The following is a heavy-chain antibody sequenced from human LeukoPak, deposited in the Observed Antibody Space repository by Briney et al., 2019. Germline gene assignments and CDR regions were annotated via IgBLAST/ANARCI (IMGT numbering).Heavy chain of an antibody. CDR3: AKATCSGANCFSNSRDAFDV. Sequence: GGSLRLSCAASGIIFSDFGMHWVRQAPGKGLGWMAIIWYDGSNKYYADSVKGRFTISRDNSQNTMYLQMNSLRAEDSAVYYCAKATCSGANCFSNSRDAFDVWGQGTMVTVSS. D-gene: IGHD2-15*01. V-gene: IGHV3-33*06. CDR1: GIIFSDFG. J-gene: IGHJ3*01. CDR2: IWYDGSNK.